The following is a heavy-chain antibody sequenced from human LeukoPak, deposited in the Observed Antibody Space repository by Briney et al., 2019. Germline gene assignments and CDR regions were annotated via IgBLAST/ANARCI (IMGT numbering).Heavy chain of an antibody. J-gene: IGHJ4*02. V-gene: IGHV3-11*04. CDR1: GFTFSDYY. Sequence: GGSLRLSCAASGFTFSDYYMSWIRQAPGKGLEWVSYISSSSSTIYYADSVKGRFTISRDNAKNSLYLQMNSLRAEDTAVYYCARLRWDIVVVPAAVFDYWGQGTLVTVSS. CDR3: ARLRWDIVVVPAAVFDY. CDR2: ISSSSSTI. D-gene: IGHD2-2*01.